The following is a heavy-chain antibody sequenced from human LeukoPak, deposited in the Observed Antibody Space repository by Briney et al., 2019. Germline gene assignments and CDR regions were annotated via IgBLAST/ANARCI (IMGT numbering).Heavy chain of an antibody. V-gene: IGHV1-2*02. Sequence: ASVKVSCKASGYTFTGYYIHWVRQAPGQGLEWMGWINPNSGGTNYAQKFQGRVTMTRDTAISTAYMELSRLRSDDTAVYYCARGDPIVGATSFDYWGQGTLVTVPS. CDR1: GYTFTGYY. CDR3: ARGDPIVGATSFDY. CDR2: INPNSGGT. J-gene: IGHJ4*02. D-gene: IGHD1-26*01.